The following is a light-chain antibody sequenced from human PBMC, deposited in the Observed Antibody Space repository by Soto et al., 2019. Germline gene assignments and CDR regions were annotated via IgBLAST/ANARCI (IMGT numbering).Light chain of an antibody. CDR1: SSDVGGYDY. V-gene: IGLV2-8*01. CDR3: SSYAGSNNLV. CDR2: EVS. J-gene: IGLJ2*01. Sequence: ALTQPPSASGSPGQSVTISCTGTSSDVGGYDYVSWYQQHPGKAPKLMIYEVSKRPSGVPNRFSGSKSGNTASLTVSGLQAEDEADYYCSSYAGSNNLVFGGGTKLTVL.